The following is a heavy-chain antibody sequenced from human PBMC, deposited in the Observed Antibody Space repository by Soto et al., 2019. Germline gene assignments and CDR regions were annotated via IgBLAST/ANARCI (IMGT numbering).Heavy chain of an antibody. V-gene: IGHV3-74*01. CDR1: GFTFSSYW. D-gene: IGHD3-3*01. CDR2: INSDGSST. J-gene: IGHJ6*02. CDR3: ESDRRGYDFWATRSYGMDV. Sequence: PGGSLRLSCAASGFTFSSYWMHWVRQAPGKGLVWVSRINSDGSSTSYADSVKGRFTISRDNAKNTLYLQMNSMRAEDTAVYYCESDRRGYDFWATRSYGMDVWGQGTTVTVSS.